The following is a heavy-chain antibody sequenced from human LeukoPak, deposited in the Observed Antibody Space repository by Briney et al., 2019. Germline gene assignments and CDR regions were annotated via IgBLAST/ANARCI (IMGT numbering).Heavy chain of an antibody. CDR1: GFTFSDYY. CDR3: CTREIYNWNYNVY. Sequence: PGGSLRLSCAASGFTFSDYYMSWIRQAPGKGLEWVSYISSSDSTIYYADSVKGRFTISRDNAKNSLYLQMNSLRAEDTAVYYCCTREIYNWNYNVYWGQGTLVTVSS. J-gene: IGHJ4*02. CDR2: ISSSDSTI. V-gene: IGHV3-11*04. D-gene: IGHD1-7*01.